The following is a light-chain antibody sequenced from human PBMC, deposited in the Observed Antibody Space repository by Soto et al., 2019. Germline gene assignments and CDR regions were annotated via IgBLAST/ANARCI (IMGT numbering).Light chain of an antibody. CDR1: SSDVGGYNY. J-gene: IGLJ1*01. V-gene: IGLV2-14*01. Sequence: QSALTQPASVSGSPGQSITISCTGTSSDVGGYNYVSWYQQHPGKAPKLMIYEVSNRPSGVSNRFSGSKSGNTASLTISGLQAEDEADYYCSSYTSSSTLVFGTGTKGTGL. CDR2: EVS. CDR3: SSYTSSSTLV.